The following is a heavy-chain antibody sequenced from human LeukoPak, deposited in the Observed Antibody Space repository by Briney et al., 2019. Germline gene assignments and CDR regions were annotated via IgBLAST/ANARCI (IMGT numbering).Heavy chain of an antibody. CDR2: IIPIFGTA. V-gene: IGHV1-69*13. Sequence: SVKVSCKASGGTFSSYAISWVRQAPGQGLEWMGGIIPIFGTANYPQKFQGRVTITADESTSTAYMELSSLRSEDTAVYYCARIRDCSSTSCLMPGAFDIWGQGTMVTVSS. D-gene: IGHD2-2*01. CDR1: GGTFSSYA. CDR3: ARIRDCSSTSCLMPGAFDI. J-gene: IGHJ3*02.